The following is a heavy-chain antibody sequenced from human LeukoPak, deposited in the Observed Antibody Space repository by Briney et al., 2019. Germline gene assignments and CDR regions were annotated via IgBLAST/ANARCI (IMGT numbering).Heavy chain of an antibody. V-gene: IGHV3-30*01. CDR1: GFTFSDSE. J-gene: IGHJ3*02. Sequence: GGSLRLSCAAPGFTFSDSEMHWVRQAPGKGLEWVAVISYDGSEKYYADSVKGRFTISRDNSKNTLYLQMNSLRAEDTAVYYCARDRDCSSTSCFNAFDIWGQGTVVTVSS. CDR3: ARDRDCSSTSCFNAFDI. D-gene: IGHD2-2*01. CDR2: ISYDGSEK.